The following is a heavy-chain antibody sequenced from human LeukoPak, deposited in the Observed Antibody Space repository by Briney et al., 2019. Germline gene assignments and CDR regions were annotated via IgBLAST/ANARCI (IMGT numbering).Heavy chain of an antibody. V-gene: IGHV4-59*01. CDR2: IYYSGST. CDR1: GGSISSYY. CDR3: GRYRSAGTEGIGIDY. D-gene: IGHD1-7*01. J-gene: IGHJ4*02. Sequence: PSETLSLTCIVSGGSISSYYWSWIRQPPGKGLEWIGYIYYSGSTNYNPSLKSRVTISVDTSKNQFSLKLTSVTAADTAVYHCGRYRSAGTEGIGIDYWGQGILVTVSS.